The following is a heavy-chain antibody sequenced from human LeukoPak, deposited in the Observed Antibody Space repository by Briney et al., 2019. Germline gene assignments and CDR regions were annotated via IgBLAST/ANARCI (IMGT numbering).Heavy chain of an antibody. D-gene: IGHD2/OR15-2a*01. J-gene: IGHJ6*02. CDR1: GGSISSNNW. CDR3: ARGGIVVLVGTTFYYGMDV. V-gene: IGHV4-4*02. CDR2: IYHSGST. Sequence: SGTLSLTCAVSGGSISSNNWWSWVRQPPGKGLEWIGEIYHSGSTNYNPSLKSRVTISVDKSKNQFSLKLTSVTAADTAVYFCARGGIVVLVGTTFYYGMDVWGQGTTVTVSS.